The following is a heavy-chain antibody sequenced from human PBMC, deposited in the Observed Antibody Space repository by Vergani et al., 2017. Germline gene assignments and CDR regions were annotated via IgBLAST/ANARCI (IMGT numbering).Heavy chain of an antibody. V-gene: IGHV4-61*02. D-gene: IGHD4-17*01. CDR2: IYTSGST. Sequence: QVQLQESAPGRVKPSQTLSLTGTASGGSISSGSYYWSWIRRPAGKGLEWIGRIYTSGSTNYNPSLKSRVTISVDTAKNQFSLKLSSVTAADTAVYYCARATVDAFDIWGQGTMVTVSS. J-gene: IGHJ3*02. CDR1: GGSISSGSYY. CDR3: ARATVDAFDI.